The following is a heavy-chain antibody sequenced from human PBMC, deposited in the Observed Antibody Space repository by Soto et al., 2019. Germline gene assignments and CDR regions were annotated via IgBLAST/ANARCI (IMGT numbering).Heavy chain of an antibody. Sequence: QVQLQESGPGLVKPSETLSLTCTVSGGSISSYYWSWIRQPPGKGLERVGYIYYSGSTNYNPSFKRRVTISVVPSKNQYSLKLSSVTAADTAVYYCARSTDCYVSGSSECDSWGQGTLVTVSS. CDR1: GGSISSYY. CDR3: ARSTDCYVSGSSECDS. CDR2: IYYSGST. J-gene: IGHJ5*01. V-gene: IGHV4-59*01. D-gene: IGHD3-10*01.